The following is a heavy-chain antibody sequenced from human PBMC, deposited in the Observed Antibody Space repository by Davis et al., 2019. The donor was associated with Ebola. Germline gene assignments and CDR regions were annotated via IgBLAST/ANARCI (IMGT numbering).Heavy chain of an antibody. Sequence: GESLKISCAASGFTFGSYWMSWVRQAPGKGLEWVANIKQDGSEKYYVDSVKGRFTISRDNAKNSLYLQMNSLRAEDTALYYCARHSSSGDYDIFYYYYGMDVWGQGITVTVSS. J-gene: IGHJ6*02. V-gene: IGHV3-7*01. CDR1: GFTFGSYW. CDR2: IKQDGSEK. CDR3: ARHSSSGDYDIFYYYYGMDV. D-gene: IGHD3-9*01.